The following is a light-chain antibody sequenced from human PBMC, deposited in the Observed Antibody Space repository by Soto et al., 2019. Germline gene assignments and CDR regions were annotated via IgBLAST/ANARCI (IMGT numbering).Light chain of an antibody. CDR1: SSDVGGYNY. Sequence: QSALTQPASVSGSPGQSITISCTGTSSDVGGYNYVSWYQQHPGKAPKFMIYEVSNRPSGVSNRFPGSKSVNTASLTISGLQAEDEADYYCSSYTSSSTLVVFGGGTKLTVL. V-gene: IGLV2-14*01. CDR2: EVS. CDR3: SSYTSSSTLVV. J-gene: IGLJ2*01.